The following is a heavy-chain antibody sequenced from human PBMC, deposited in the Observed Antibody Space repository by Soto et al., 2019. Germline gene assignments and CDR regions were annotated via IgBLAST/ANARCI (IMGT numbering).Heavy chain of an antibody. CDR1: GGSISSYY. Sequence: QVQLQESGPGLVKPSETLSLTCTVSGGSISSYYWSWIRQPPGKGLEWIGYIYYSGSTNYNPSLKSRVTISVDTSKNQFSLKLSSVTAADTAVYYCAGGGDAFDIWGQGTMVTVSS. CDR2: IYYSGST. D-gene: IGHD3-16*01. J-gene: IGHJ3*02. V-gene: IGHV4-59*01. CDR3: AGGGDAFDI.